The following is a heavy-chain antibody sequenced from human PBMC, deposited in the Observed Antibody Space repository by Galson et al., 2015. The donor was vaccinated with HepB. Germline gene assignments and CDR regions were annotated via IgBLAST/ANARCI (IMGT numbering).Heavy chain of an antibody. D-gene: IGHD3-22*01. Sequence: SLRLSCAASGFTFSSYAMSWVRQAPGKGLEWVSAISGSGGSTYYADSVKGRFTISRDNSKNTLYLQMNSLRAEDTAVYYCAKAPIVVVITPHYFDYWGQGTLVTVSS. CDR1: GFTFSSYA. CDR2: ISGSGGST. V-gene: IGHV3-23*01. CDR3: AKAPIVVVITPHYFDY. J-gene: IGHJ4*02.